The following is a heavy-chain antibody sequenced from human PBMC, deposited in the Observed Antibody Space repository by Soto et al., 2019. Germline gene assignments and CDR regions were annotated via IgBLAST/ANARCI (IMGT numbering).Heavy chain of an antibody. CDR1: GYTFTGYY. CDR2: INPNSGGT. CDR3: AIDPGGSHSAYFAY. V-gene: IGHV1-2*02. Sequence: ASVKVSCKASGYTFTGYYMHWVRQAPGQGLEWMGWINPNSGGTNYAQKFQGRVTMTRDTSISTAYMELGRLRSDDTAVYYCAIDPGGSHSAYFAYWGQGTLVTVSS. D-gene: IGHD1-26*01. J-gene: IGHJ4*02.